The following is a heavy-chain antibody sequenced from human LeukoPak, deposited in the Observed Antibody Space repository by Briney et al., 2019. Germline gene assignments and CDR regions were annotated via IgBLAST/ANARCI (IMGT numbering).Heavy chain of an antibody. Sequence: GESLKISCKGSGYSFTSYWIGWVRQMPGKGLEWMGIIYPGDSDTTYGPSFQGQVTISADKSISTAYLQWSSLKASDTAMYYCAREYSSSSGWFDPWGQGTLVTVSS. CDR1: GYSFTSYW. J-gene: IGHJ5*02. V-gene: IGHV5-51*01. CDR3: AREYSSSSGWFDP. CDR2: IYPGDSDT. D-gene: IGHD6-6*01.